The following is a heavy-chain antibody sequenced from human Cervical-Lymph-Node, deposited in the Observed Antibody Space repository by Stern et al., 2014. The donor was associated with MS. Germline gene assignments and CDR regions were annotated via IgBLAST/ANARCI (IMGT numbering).Heavy chain of an antibody. Sequence: EVHLVESGGEVKPPGESLKISCKLSGYSFTIYYIAWVRQMPGKGLEWMGVIYPYHSDTTYSPSFQGQVTSSADKSITTAYLQWSSLRASDAAMYYCARHVQGFDYWGQGTLVTVSS. J-gene: IGHJ4*02. CDR2: IYPYHSDT. V-gene: IGHV5-51*01. CDR3: ARHVQGFDY. CDR1: GYSFTIYY.